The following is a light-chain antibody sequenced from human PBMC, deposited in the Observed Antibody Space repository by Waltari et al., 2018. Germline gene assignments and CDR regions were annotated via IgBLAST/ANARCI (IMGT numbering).Light chain of an antibody. Sequence: DIQMTQSPSTLSASVGDIVTITCRASQSINSWLAWYQQKPGKAPKLLIQKASILESGVPSRCSGSGSGTEFTLTISSLQPDDFATYFCQQYTSPPWTFGQGTKVEIK. CDR1: QSINSW. J-gene: IGKJ1*01. CDR2: KAS. V-gene: IGKV1-5*03. CDR3: QQYTSPPWT.